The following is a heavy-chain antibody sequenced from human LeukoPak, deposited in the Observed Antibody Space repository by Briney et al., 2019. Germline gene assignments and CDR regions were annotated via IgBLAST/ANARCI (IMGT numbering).Heavy chain of an antibody. D-gene: IGHD3-22*01. Sequence: SETLSLTCTVSGGSISSYYWSWIRQPAGKGLEWIGYIYYSGSTNYNPSLKSRVTISVDTSKNQFSLKLSSVTAADTAVYYCARWLIGAYYYDSSGYSSSLGAFDIWGQGTMVTVSS. CDR3: ARWLIGAYYYDSSGYSSSLGAFDI. J-gene: IGHJ3*02. CDR2: IYYSGST. CDR1: GGSISSYY. V-gene: IGHV4-59*01.